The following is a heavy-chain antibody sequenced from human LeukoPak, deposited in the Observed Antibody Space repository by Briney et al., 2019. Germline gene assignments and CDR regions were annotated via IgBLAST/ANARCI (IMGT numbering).Heavy chain of an antibody. V-gene: IGHV4-34*01. J-gene: IGHJ6*03. CDR2: INHSEST. D-gene: IGHD3-16*01. CDR1: GGSFSGYF. CDR3: ARRRRDFGYYYYYMDI. Sequence: SETLSLTCAVYGGSFSGYFWTWLRQPPGKGREWIGEINHSESTNHNPSLKSRVTISVDTSKHQFSLKLSSMTAEETAEYYCARRRRDFGYYYYYMDIWGKGTTVTISS.